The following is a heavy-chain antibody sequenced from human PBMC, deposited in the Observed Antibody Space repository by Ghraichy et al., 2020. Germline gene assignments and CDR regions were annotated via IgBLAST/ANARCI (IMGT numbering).Heavy chain of an antibody. CDR1: GGSFSGYY. V-gene: IGHV4-34*01. J-gene: IGHJ5*02. Sequence: SETLSLTCAVYGGSFSGYYWSWIRQPPGKGLEWIGEINHTGSTNYNPSLKSRVTISVDTSKNQFSLKLSSVTAADTAVYYCARGDRITMVRGVRNWFDPWGQGTLVTVSS. D-gene: IGHD3-10*01. CDR3: ARGDRITMVRGVRNWFDP. CDR2: INHTGST.